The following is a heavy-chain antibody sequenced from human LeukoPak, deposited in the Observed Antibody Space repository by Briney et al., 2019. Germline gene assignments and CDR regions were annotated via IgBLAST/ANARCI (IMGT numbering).Heavy chain of an antibody. D-gene: IGHD3-22*01. V-gene: IGHV3-30*19. CDR1: GFTFRIYG. Sequence: GGSLRLSCAASGFTFRIYGMDWVRQAPGKGLEWVAVISYDGSDKFYADSVKGRFTVSRDNSNNTLYLQMTSLTLEDTAVYHCVREPYFHSSGEPWGQGTLVTVSS. J-gene: IGHJ5*02. CDR3: VREPYFHSSGEP. CDR2: ISYDGSDK.